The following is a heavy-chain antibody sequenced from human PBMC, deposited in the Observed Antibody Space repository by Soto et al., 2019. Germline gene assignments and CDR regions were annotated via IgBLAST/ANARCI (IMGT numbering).Heavy chain of an antibody. CDR2: INAGNGNT. V-gene: IGHV1-3*01. D-gene: IGHD1-7*01. CDR3: ARRGAYNWNYLGINWFDP. Sequence: QVQLVQSGAEVKKPGASVKVSCKASGYTFTSYAMHWVRQAPGQRLEWMGWINAGNGNTKYSQKFQGRVTITRDTSASTAYMELSSLRSEDTAVYYCARRGAYNWNYLGINWFDPWGQGTLVTVSS. CDR1: GYTFTSYA. J-gene: IGHJ5*02.